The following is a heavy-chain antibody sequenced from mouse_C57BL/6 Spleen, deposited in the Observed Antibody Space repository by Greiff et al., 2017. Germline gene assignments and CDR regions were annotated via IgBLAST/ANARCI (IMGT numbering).Heavy chain of an antibody. J-gene: IGHJ2*01. CDR3: ARGDYGSYYFDD. CDR1: GYSFTGYY. V-gene: IGHV1-42*01. Sequence: VQLQQSGPELVKPGASVKISCKASGYSFTGYYMNWVKQSPEKSLEWIGGINHSTGETTYNQKFKAKATLTVDKSSSTAYLQLKSLTSEDSPVYYGARGDYGSYYFDDWDQGTTLTVSS. D-gene: IGHD1-1*01. CDR2: INHSTGET.